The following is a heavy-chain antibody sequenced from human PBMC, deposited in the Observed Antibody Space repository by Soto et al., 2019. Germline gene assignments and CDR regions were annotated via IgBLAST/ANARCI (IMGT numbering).Heavy chain of an antibody. CDR1: GFTFSSYA. D-gene: IGHD3-3*01. Sequence: GGSLRLSCAASGFTFSSYAMHWVRQAPGKGLEWVAVISYDGSNKYYADSVKGRFTISRDNSKNTLYLQMNSLRAEDTAVYYCARSMGFWSGYLDYWGQGTLVTVPQ. V-gene: IGHV3-30-3*01. CDR2: ISYDGSNK. J-gene: IGHJ4*02. CDR3: ARSMGFWSGYLDY.